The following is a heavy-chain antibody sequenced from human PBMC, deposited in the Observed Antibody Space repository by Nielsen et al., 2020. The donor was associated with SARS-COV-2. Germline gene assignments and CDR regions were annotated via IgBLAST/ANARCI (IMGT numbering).Heavy chain of an antibody. V-gene: IGHV4-34*01. D-gene: IGHD3-3*01. CDR1: GGSFSGYY. Sequence: SETLSLTCAVYGGSFSGYYWSWIRQPPGKGLEWIGEINHSGSTNYNPSLKSRVTKSVDTSKNQFSLKLSSVTAADTAVYYCARGNYDFWSGYYTRYYYYGMDVWGQGTTVTVSS. J-gene: IGHJ6*02. CDR2: INHSGST. CDR3: ARGNYDFWSGYYTRYYYYGMDV.